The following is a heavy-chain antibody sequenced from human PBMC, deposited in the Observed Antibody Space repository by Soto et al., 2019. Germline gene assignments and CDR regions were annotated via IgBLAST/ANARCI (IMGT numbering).Heavy chain of an antibody. CDR1: GGSFSGYS. CDR2: IHYTGTT. D-gene: IGHD6-19*01. V-gene: IGHV4-34*01. Sequence: SETLSLTCAVSGGSFSGYSWTWIRQPPGKGLEWIGEIHYTGTTKYNLSLKSRVDISVDTSKSQFFLNVTSVTAADTAVYYCAGGSSGWSSIDFWGQGTLVTVSS. CDR3: AGGSSGWSSIDF. J-gene: IGHJ4*02.